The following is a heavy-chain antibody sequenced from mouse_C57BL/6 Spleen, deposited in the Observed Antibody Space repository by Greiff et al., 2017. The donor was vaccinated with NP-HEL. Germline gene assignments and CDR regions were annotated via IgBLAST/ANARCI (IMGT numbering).Heavy chain of an antibody. CDR3: ARSTTVVARYFDV. V-gene: IGHV1-54*01. CDR2: INPGSGGT. CDR1: GYAFTNYL. Sequence: VQLQQSGAELVRPGTSVKVSCKASGYAFTNYLIEWVKQRPGQGLEWIGVINPGSGGTNYNEKFKGKATLTADKSSSTAYMQLSSLTSEDSAFYFCARSTTVVARYFDVWGTGTTVTVSS. J-gene: IGHJ1*03. D-gene: IGHD1-1*01.